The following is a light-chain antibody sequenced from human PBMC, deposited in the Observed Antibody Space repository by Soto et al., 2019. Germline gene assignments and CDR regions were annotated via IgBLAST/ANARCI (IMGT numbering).Light chain of an antibody. CDR2: LNNDGSH. CDR3: QTWGTGFQV. J-gene: IGLJ2*01. Sequence: QLVLTQSPSASASLGASVKLTCTLSSGHSSYAIAWHQKQPGKGPRYLMDLNNDGSHSKGDGIPDRFSGSSSGAELYLIISSLQSEDEADYYCQTWGTGFQVFGGGTQLTVL. CDR1: SGHSSYA. V-gene: IGLV4-69*01.